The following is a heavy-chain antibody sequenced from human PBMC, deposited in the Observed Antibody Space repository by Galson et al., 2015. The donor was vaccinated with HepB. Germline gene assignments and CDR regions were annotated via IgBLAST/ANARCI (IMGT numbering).Heavy chain of an antibody. D-gene: IGHD4-17*01. J-gene: IGHJ4*02. CDR2: ISYDGSNK. CDR1: GFTFTNYG. Sequence: SLRLSCAASGFTFTNYGMHWVRQAPGKGLESVAVISYDGSNKYYADSVKGRFTISRDNSKNTLYLQMNGLRAEDTALYYCAKSGYGDYDTPYYFDYWGQGNLVTVSS. CDR3: AKSGYGDYDTPYYFDY. V-gene: IGHV3-30*18.